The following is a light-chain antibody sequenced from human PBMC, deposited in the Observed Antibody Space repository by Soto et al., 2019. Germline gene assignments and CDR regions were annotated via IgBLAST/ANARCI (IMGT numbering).Light chain of an antibody. Sequence: EIVLTQSPVPLSLSPGERATLYCRASQSIRSSSLAWYQQKPGQAPRLLIYGASTRATGIPDRFSGSGSGTDFTLTISRLEPEDVAVYYCQQYEAVVTFGQGTKVDIK. CDR2: GAS. J-gene: IGKJ1*01. V-gene: IGKV3-20*01. CDR3: QQYEAVVT. CDR1: QSIRSSS.